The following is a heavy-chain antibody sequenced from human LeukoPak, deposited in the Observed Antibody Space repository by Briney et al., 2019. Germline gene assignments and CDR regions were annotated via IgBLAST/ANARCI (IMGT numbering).Heavy chain of an antibody. CDR3: ARVIGGIRYFDWYNWFDP. J-gene: IGHJ5*02. CDR2: ISSSSSYT. Sequence: GGSLRLSCAASGFTFSSYWMHWIRQAPGKGLQWVSYISSSSSYTNYADSVKGRFTISRDNAKNSLYLQMNSLRAKDTAVYYCARVIGGIRYFDWYNWFDPWGQGTLVTVSS. CDR1: GFTFSSYW. V-gene: IGHV3-11*05. D-gene: IGHD3-9*01.